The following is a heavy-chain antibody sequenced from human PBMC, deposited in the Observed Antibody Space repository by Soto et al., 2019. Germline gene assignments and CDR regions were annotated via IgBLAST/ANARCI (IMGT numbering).Heavy chain of an antibody. Sequence: GGSLRLSCVASGFTFSNYGMHWVRQAPGKGLEWVADIKYDGSKKYYVDSVKGRFTISRDDSKNTLYLQMNSLKTEDTAVYYCTTVRANWNDHYYYGMDVWGQGTTVTVSS. V-gene: IGHV3-30*03. D-gene: IGHD1-1*01. CDR1: GFTFSNYG. CDR3: TTVRANWNDHYYYGMDV. CDR2: IKYDGSKK. J-gene: IGHJ6*02.